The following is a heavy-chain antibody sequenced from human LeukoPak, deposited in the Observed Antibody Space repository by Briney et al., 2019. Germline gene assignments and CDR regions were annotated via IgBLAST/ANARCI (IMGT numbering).Heavy chain of an antibody. V-gene: IGHV3-30*06. CDR2: IANGGSEV. Sequence: GGSLRLSCVVSGFTFSSHGMHWVRQAPGKGLEWVAGVAVIANGGSEVAYPDSVKGRFTISRDNSKNTVDLRMNSLKTDDTAVYYCARELIGGWSYDHWRQGTLVGVSS. D-gene: IGHD3-10*01. CDR3: ARELIGGWSYDH. J-gene: IGHJ4*02. CDR1: GFTFSSHG.